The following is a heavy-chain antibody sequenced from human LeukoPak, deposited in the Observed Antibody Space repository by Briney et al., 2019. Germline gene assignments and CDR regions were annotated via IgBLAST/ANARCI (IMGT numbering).Heavy chain of an antibody. CDR2: IYYSGST. Sequence: KPSETLSLTCTVSGGSISSSSYYWGWIRQPPGKGLEWIGSIYYSGSTYYNPSLKSRVTISVDTSKNQFSLKLSSVTAADTAVYYCARSLTECSSTSCYPNNWFDPWGQGTLVTVSS. V-gene: IGHV4-39*01. J-gene: IGHJ5*02. D-gene: IGHD2-2*01. CDR1: GGSISSSSYY. CDR3: ARSLTECSSTSCYPNNWFDP.